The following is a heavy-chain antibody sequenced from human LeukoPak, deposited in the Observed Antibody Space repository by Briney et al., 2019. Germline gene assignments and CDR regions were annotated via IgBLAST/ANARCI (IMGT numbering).Heavy chain of an antibody. J-gene: IGHJ4*02. CDR3: AGVSSSWYYFDY. Sequence: SETLSLTCTVSGGSISSYYWSWIRQSPGKGLEWIGYIYYSGTTTYNPSLKSRVTISVDTSKNQFSLKLSSVTAADTAVYYCAGVSSSWYYFDYWGQGTLVTVSS. V-gene: IGHV4-59*01. D-gene: IGHD6-13*01. CDR2: IYYSGTT. CDR1: GGSISSYY.